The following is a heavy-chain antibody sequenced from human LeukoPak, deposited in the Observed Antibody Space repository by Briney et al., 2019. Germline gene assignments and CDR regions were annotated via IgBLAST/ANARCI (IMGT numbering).Heavy chain of an antibody. V-gene: IGHV5-51*01. CDR2: IYPGDSDT. D-gene: IGHD2-15*01. CDR3: ARRYCSGGSCYFDY. CDR1: GYSFTSSW. J-gene: IGHJ4*02. Sequence: PGGSLRISCKGSGYSFTSSWIGWVRQMPGKGLEWMGIIYPGDSDTRYSPSFQGQVTMSADRSISTAYLQWSSLRASDTAMYYCARRYCSGGSCYFDYWGQRTLVTVSS.